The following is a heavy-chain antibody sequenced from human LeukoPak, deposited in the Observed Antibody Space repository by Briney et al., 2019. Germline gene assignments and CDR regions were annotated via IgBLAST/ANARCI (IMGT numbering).Heavy chain of an antibody. J-gene: IGHJ4*02. V-gene: IGHV3-7*01. CDR1: GFTFSSYW. Sequence: GGSLRLSCAASGFTFSSYWMTWVRQAPGKGLEWVAKIKQDGSEEFYVDSVKGRFTISRDNAKNSLYLQMNSLRAEDTAVYYCAKHWYVDYWGQGTLVTVPS. CDR2: IKQDGSEE. CDR3: AKHWYVDY. D-gene: IGHD1-14*01.